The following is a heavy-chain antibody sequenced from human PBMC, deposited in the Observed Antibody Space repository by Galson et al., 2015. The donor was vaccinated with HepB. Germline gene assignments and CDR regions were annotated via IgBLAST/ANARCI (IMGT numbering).Heavy chain of an antibody. Sequence: SLRLSCAASGFTFSSYWMSWVRQAPGKGLEWVANIKQDGSEKYYVDSVKGRFTISRDNAKNSLYLQMNSLRAEDTAVYYCARDLLIAVAAADYWGQGTLVTVSS. CDR3: ARDLLIAVAAADY. V-gene: IGHV3-7*03. CDR2: IKQDGSEK. J-gene: IGHJ4*02. D-gene: IGHD6-19*01. CDR1: GFTFSSYW.